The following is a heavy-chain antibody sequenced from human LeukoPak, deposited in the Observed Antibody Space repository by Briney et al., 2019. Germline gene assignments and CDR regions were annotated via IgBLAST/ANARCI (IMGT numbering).Heavy chain of an antibody. J-gene: IGHJ4*02. CDR1: GFTFSSYS. CDR3: AGSGIAVAGHDY. CDR2: ISSSSSYI. Sequence: GGSLRLXCAASGFTFSSYSMNWVRQAPGKVLEWVSSISSSSSYIYYADSVKGRFTISRDNAKNSLYLQMNSLRAEDTAVYYCAGSGIAVAGHDYWGQGTLVTVSS. V-gene: IGHV3-21*01. D-gene: IGHD6-19*01.